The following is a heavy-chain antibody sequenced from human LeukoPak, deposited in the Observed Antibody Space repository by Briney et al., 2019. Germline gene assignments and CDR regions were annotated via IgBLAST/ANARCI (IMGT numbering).Heavy chain of an antibody. CDR3: ARDKVTMAPDYYYGMDV. CDR1: GFNFRNYA. Sequence: GGSLRLSCAASGFNFRNYAIDWVRQAPGKGLEWVSSISSSSSYIYYADSVKGRFTISRDNAKNSLYLQMNSLRAEDTAVYYCARDKVTMAPDYYYGMDVWGKGTTVTVSS. CDR2: ISSSSSYI. D-gene: IGHD3-10*01. V-gene: IGHV3-21*01. J-gene: IGHJ6*04.